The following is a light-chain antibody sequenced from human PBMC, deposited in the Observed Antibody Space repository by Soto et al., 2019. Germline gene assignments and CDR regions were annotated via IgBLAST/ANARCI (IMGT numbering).Light chain of an antibody. CDR2: EVS. CDR1: SSDVGAYNY. V-gene: IGLV2-14*01. J-gene: IGLJ2*01. CDR3: SSYTTSSTLV. Sequence: QSALTQPASVSGSPGQSIAISCTGTSSDVGAYNYVSWYQRHPGKAPKLMIYEVSNRPSGVSNRFSGSKSGNTASLTVSGLHAEDEADYYCSSYTTSSTLVFGGGTKLTVL.